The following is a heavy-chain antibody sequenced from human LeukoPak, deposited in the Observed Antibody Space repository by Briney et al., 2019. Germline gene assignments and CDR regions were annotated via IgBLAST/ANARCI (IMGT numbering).Heavy chain of an antibody. D-gene: IGHD4-17*01. Sequence: ASVKVSCKASGYTFTSYAMNWVRQAPGQGLEWMGWMNPNSGNTGYAQKFQGRVTMTRNTSISTAYMELSSLRSEDTAVYYCARVPKMAVTMGGRRYYYMDVWGKGTTVTISS. CDR1: GYTFTSYA. J-gene: IGHJ6*03. V-gene: IGHV1-8*02. CDR3: ARVPKMAVTMGGRRYYYMDV. CDR2: MNPNSGNT.